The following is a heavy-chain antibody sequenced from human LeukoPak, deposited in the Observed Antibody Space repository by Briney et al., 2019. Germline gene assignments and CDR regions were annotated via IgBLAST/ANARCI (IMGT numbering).Heavy chain of an antibody. V-gene: IGHV3-30*01. Sequence: GGTLRLSCAASGFTFRNYAMHWVRQPPGKGLEWVSLISSGGTYEYYADSVKGRFTISRDNSKNTLYLQLNSLRAEDTAVYYCARDSTYYYDSGSSGPHYFDNWGQGTLVTVSS. D-gene: IGHD3-10*01. CDR2: ISSGGTYE. CDR3: ARDSTYYYDSGSSGPHYFDN. J-gene: IGHJ4*02. CDR1: GFTFRNYA.